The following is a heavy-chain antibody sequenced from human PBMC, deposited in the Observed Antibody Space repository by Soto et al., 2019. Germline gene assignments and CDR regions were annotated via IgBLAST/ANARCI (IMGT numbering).Heavy chain of an antibody. CDR1: GGSISGDH. Sequence: SETLSLTCTVSGGSISGDHWNWIRQPPGKGLEWIAYVSSSGSTKYNPSLKSRVTISIDTTKNQCSLRLSSVTAADTAVYYCASGFYDSRGYYEAFDIWGQGTKVTVSS. D-gene: IGHD3-22*01. CDR3: ASGFYDSRGYYEAFDI. V-gene: IGHV4-59*01. J-gene: IGHJ3*02. CDR2: VSSSGST.